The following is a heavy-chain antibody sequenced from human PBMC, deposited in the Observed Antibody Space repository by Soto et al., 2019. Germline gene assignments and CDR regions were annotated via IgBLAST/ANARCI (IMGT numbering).Heavy chain of an antibody. V-gene: IGHV1-69*01. Sequence: QVQLVQSGAEVKKPGSSVKVSCKASGGTFSSYAISWVRQAPGQGLEWMGGIIPIFGTANYAQKFQGRVTITADESTSTAYMELSSLRSEDTAVYYCASTQRGSSSWDYYYYGMDVWGQGTTVTVSS. D-gene: IGHD6-13*01. CDR3: ASTQRGSSSWDYYYYGMDV. CDR1: GGTFSSYA. J-gene: IGHJ6*02. CDR2: IIPIFGTA.